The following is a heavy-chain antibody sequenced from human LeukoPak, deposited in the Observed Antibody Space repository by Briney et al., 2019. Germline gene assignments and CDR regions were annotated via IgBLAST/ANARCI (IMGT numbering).Heavy chain of an antibody. J-gene: IGHJ1*01. V-gene: IGHV3-30*02. Sequence: GGSLRLSCAASGFTFSSYGMHWVRQAPGKGLEWVAFMRYDGINKYYADSVKGRFTISRDNSKNTLYLQMNSLRAEDTAVYYCAKDPSIAVAGIVLPEYFQHWGQGTLVTVSS. CDR2: MRYDGINK. CDR1: GFTFSSYG. D-gene: IGHD6-19*01. CDR3: AKDPSIAVAGIVLPEYFQH.